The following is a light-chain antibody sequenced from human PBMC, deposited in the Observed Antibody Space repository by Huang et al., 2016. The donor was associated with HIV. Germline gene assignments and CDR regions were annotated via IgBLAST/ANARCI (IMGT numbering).Light chain of an antibody. Sequence: EIVMTQSPATLSVSPGERATLSCRASQNISRLAWYQQKSGQAPRLLIYDGSARATAIPPRCSGSGSGTEFTLTVSSLQSEDFALYYCQQYDDWPPWTFGQGTQVDI. CDR3: QQYDDWPPWT. CDR1: QNISR. J-gene: IGKJ1*01. V-gene: IGKV3-15*01. CDR2: DGS.